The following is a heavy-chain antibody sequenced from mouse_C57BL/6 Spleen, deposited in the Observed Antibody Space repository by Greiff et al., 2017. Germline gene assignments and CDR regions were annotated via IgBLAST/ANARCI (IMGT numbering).Heavy chain of an antibody. J-gene: IGHJ4*01. V-gene: IGHV1-55*01. CDR2: IYPGSGST. Sequence: VQLQQSGAELVKPGASVKMSCKASGYTFTSYWITWVKQRPGQGLEWIGDIYPGSGSTNYNEKFKSKATLTVDTSSSTAYMQLSSLTSEDSAVYYCARWGGSLYAMDYWGQGTSVTVSS. CDR1: GYTFTSYW. CDR3: ARWGGSLYAMDY. D-gene: IGHD1-1*02.